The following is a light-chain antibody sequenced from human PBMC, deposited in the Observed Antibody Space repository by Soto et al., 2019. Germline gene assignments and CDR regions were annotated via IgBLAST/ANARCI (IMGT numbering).Light chain of an antibody. J-gene: IGLJ3*02. CDR1: SSNIGAGYD. Sequence: QPVLTQPPSLSGAPGQRVTISCTGSSSNIGAGYDVHWYQQLPGTAPKLLIYGNSNRPSGVPDRFSGSKSGTSASLAITGVQAEDEADYYCQSYDSSLSALFGGGTKLTVL. CDR3: QSYDSSLSAL. V-gene: IGLV1-40*01. CDR2: GNS.